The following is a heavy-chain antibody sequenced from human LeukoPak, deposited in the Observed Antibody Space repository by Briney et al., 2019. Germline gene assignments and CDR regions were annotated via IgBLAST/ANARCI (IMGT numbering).Heavy chain of an antibody. CDR3: ARDQGITMIVVVTKTYNWFDP. J-gene: IGHJ5*02. CDR2: IYYSGST. Sequence: SETLSLTCTVSGGSISSSSYYWGWIRQPPGKGLEWIGSIYYSGSTYYNPSLKSRVTISVDTSKNQFSLKLSSVTAADTAVYYCARDQGITMIVVVTKTYNWFDPWGQGTLVTVSS. V-gene: IGHV4-39*07. CDR1: GGSISSSSYY. D-gene: IGHD3-22*01.